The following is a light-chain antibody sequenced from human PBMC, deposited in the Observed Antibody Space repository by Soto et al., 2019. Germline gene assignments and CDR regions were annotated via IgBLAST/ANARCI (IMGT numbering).Light chain of an antibody. CDR1: NSDVGAYIY. Sequence: QSALTQPASVSGSPGQSITISCTGTNSDVGAYIYVSWYQQHPGKAPKLMVYDINNRPSGVSNRFSGSKSANTASLTISGLQADDEAEYYCSSYTNINTRACVFGTGTKVTVL. J-gene: IGLJ1*01. V-gene: IGLV2-14*03. CDR2: DIN. CDR3: SSYTNINTRACV.